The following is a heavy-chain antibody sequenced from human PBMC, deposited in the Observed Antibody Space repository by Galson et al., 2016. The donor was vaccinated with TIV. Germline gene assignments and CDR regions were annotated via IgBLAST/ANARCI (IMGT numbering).Heavy chain of an antibody. CDR1: GFTFRDYG. CDR3: TRDRERYYGSGNYVLDY. J-gene: IGHJ4*02. V-gene: IGHV3-33*01. CDR2: IWHDGRNQ. Sequence: LRLSCAAPGFTFRDYGMHWVRQAPGKGLEWVALIWHDGRNQYYANSVKGRFTISRDNSKNTLFLQMDNLRGDDTAVYYCTRDRERYYGSGNYVLDYWGQGTLVSVSS. D-gene: IGHD3-10*01.